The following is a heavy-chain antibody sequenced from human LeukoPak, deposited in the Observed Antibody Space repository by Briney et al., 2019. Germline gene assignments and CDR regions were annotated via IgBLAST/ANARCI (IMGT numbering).Heavy chain of an antibody. J-gene: IGHJ4*02. D-gene: IGHD1-26*01. CDR3: AKDRSGSYHSFDY. CDR1: GYTFSDYG. CDR2: ISYSGVVK. V-gene: IGHV3-30*18. Sequence: GGSLRLSCTASGYTFSDYGMHWVRQAPGKGLEWLSVISYSGVVKFYADSVKGRFTISRDNSKNTLYLQMNSLRAEDTAVYYCAKDRSGSYHSFDYWGQGTLVTVSS.